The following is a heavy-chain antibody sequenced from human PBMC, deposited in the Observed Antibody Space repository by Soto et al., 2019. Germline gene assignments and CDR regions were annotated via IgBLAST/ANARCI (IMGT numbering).Heavy chain of an antibody. CDR1: GGSISGQY. J-gene: IGHJ4*02. CDR2: IYDSATT. CDR3: ARILTGYYHFDY. D-gene: IGHD3-9*01. V-gene: IGHV4-59*11. Sequence: PSETLSLTCTVSGGSISGQYWSWIRQPPGSALEWIAYIYDSATTNYHPSLESRVTISRDTSKNQFSLNLTSVTAADTAVYYCARILTGYYHFDYWGQGTLVTVSS.